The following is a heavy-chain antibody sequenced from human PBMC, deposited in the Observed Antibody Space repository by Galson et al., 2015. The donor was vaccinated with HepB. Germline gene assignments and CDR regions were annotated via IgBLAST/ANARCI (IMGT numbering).Heavy chain of an antibody. CDR3: ARDIVVVPAAISWFDP. CDR1: GGTFSSYA. D-gene: IGHD2-2*01. J-gene: IGHJ5*02. V-gene: IGHV1-69*13. Sequence: SVKVSCKASGGTFSSYAISWVRQAPRQGLEWMGGIIPIFGTANYAQKFQGRVTITADESTSTAYMELSSLRSEDTAVYYCARDIVVVPAAISWFDPWGQGTLVTVSS. CDR2: IIPIFGTA.